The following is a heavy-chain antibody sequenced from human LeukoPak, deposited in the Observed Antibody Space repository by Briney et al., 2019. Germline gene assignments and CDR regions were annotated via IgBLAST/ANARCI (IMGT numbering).Heavy chain of an antibody. CDR1: GFTFSSYD. Sequence: GGSLRLSCAASGFTFSSYDMHWVRRAPGTGLEWVAVISHDGDHKYHADSVKGRFTISRDNSKNTLYLQMNSLRVEDTAVYYCARMRGRYCSSNGCYVEYWGQGALVTVSS. J-gene: IGHJ4*02. CDR2: ISHDGDHK. CDR3: ARMRGRYCSSNGCYVEY. D-gene: IGHD2-2*01. V-gene: IGHV3-30*19.